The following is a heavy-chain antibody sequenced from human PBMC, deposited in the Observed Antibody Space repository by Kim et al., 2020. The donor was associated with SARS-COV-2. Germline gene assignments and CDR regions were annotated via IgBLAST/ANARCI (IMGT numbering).Heavy chain of an antibody. D-gene: IGHD3-3*01. V-gene: IGHV4-59*01. J-gene: IGHJ3*02. CDR3: ARSGDFWSGFDAFDI. CDR2: FYYSGST. Sequence: SETLSLTCTVSGGSISSYYWSWIRQPPGKGLEWIGYFYYSGSTNYNPSLKSRVTISVDTSKNQFSLKLSSVTAADTAVYYCARSGDFWSGFDAFDIWGQGTMVTVSS. CDR1: GGSISSYY.